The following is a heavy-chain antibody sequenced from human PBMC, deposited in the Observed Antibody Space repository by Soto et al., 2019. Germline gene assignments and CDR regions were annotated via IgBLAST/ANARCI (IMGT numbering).Heavy chain of an antibody. CDR1: GGSISSGDYY. V-gene: IGHV4-30-4*01. J-gene: IGHJ4*02. CDR3: VRRIAVKPRYYFDY. CDR2: IYYTGSS. Sequence: QVQLQESGPGLVKPSQTLSLTCTVSGGSISSGDYYWSWVRQPPGEDLEYIGYIYYTGSSYSNPSLKSRVTISVDTSKNQFTLKLTCVTAADTGVYYCVRRIAVKPRYYFDYWGQGTLVTVSS. D-gene: IGHD6-6*01.